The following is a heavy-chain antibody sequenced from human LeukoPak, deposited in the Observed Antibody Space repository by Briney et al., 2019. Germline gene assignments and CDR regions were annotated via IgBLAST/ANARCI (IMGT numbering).Heavy chain of an antibody. CDR2: IDPNSGGT. Sequence: VASVKVSCKASGYTFTGYYMHWVRQAPGQGLEWMEWIDPNSGGTNYAQKFQGRVTMTRDTSISTAYMELSRLRSDDTAVYYCARDWYYGSGRDLGYWGQGTLVTVSS. V-gene: IGHV1-2*02. CDR1: GYTFTGYY. J-gene: IGHJ4*02. D-gene: IGHD3-10*01. CDR3: ARDWYYGSGRDLGY.